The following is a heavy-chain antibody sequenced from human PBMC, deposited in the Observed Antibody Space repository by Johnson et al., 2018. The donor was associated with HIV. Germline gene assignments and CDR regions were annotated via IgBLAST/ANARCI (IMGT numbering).Heavy chain of an antibody. Sequence: QVQLVESGGGVVQPGSSLRLSCAASGFTFSSYAMHWVRQAPGKGLEWVAVISYDVSHKYYADSVKGRFTISRDNSKNTLYLQMNSLRAEDTAVYYCARESELLSSSDAFDIWGQGTMVTVSS. D-gene: IGHD6-6*01. V-gene: IGHV3-30-3*01. CDR2: ISYDVSHK. J-gene: IGHJ3*02. CDR1: GFTFSSYA. CDR3: ARESELLSSSDAFDI.